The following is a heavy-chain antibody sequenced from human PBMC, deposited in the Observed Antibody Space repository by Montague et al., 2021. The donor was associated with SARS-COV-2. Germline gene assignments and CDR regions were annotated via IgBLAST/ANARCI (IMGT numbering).Heavy chain of an antibody. V-gene: IGHV4-59*05. J-gene: IGHJ4*02. CDR3: ARHLNYRDYGGDDY. Sequence: SETLSLTCAVSGDSISNYYWSWIRQPPGKGLEWIGSIYYRGGTYSNSSLKSRVTISVDTSKNQFSLKLSSVTAADTAVYYCARHLNYRDYGGDDYWGQGTLVTVSS. CDR1: GDSISNYY. CDR2: IYYRGGT. D-gene: IGHD4-17*01.